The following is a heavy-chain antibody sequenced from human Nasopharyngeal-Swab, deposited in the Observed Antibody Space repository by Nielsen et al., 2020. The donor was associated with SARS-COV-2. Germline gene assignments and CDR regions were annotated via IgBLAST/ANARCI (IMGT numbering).Heavy chain of an antibody. CDR2: ISYDGSNK. D-gene: IGHD3-10*01. CDR3: AREYYYGSGSLDY. V-gene: IGHV3-30*04. J-gene: IGHJ4*02. CDR1: GFTFSSYA. Sequence: GSLRLSCAASGFTFSSYAMHWVRQAPGKGLEWVAVISYDGSNKYYADSVKGRFTISRDNSKNTLYLQMNSLRAEDTAVYYCAREYYYGSGSLDYWGQGTLVTVSS.